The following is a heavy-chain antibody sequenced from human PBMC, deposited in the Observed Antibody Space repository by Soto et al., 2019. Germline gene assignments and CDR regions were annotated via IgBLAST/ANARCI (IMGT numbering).Heavy chain of an antibody. V-gene: IGHV4-34*01. D-gene: IGHD3-9*01. CDR1: GGSFSCYY. CDR2: INHSGST. J-gene: IGHJ4*02. Sequence: PSETLSLTCAVYGGSFSCYYWSWLRPPPGKGLEWMGEINHSGSTNYNPSLKSRVTISVDKSKSQFSLKLNSVTAADSAVYFCARLEGLATISYYFDFWGQGALVTVSS. CDR3: ARLEGLATISYYFDF.